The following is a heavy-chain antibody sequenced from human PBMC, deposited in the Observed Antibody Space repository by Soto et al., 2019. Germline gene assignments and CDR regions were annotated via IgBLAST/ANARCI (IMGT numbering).Heavy chain of an antibody. V-gene: IGHV1-69*13. D-gene: IGHD2-15*01. CDR3: ARGAPEGYTYVYGPLHF. CDR1: GGTFNTIA. J-gene: IGHJ3*01. CDR2: IIPLFGAG. Sequence: ASVKVSCKISGGTFNTIALSWVRQAPGQGLEWMGGIIPLFGAGNYAEKFRDRVTITADESSSTMTMELTSLRSEDTAVYYCARGAPEGYTYVYGPLHFGGKAKMVTIS.